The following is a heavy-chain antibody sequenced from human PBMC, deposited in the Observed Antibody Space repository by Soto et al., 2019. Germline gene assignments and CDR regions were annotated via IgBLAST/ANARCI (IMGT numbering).Heavy chain of an antibody. CDR3: ARVRTMVTPPRAFDI. CDR2: IYYTGTT. Sequence: SETLSLTCTVSCGSISSGDYYWSWVRQPPGKGLEWIGYIYYTGTTYYNPSLKSRVTTSLDMSKNQFSVSLTSVTAADTAVYYCARVRTMVTPPRAFDIWGQETMVTVS. CDR1: CGSISSGDYY. J-gene: IGHJ3*02. D-gene: IGHD3-10*01. V-gene: IGHV4-30-4*01.